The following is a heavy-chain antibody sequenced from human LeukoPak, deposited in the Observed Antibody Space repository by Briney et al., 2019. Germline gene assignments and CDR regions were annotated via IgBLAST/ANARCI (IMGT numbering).Heavy chain of an antibody. J-gene: IGHJ4*02. CDR1: GGSFSGYY. CDR3: ARSPRISVAAIDY. CDR2: INHSGST. D-gene: IGHD2-15*01. V-gene: IGHV4-34*01. Sequence: MTSETLSLTCAVYGGSFSGYYWSWIRQPPGKGLEWIGEINHSGSTNYNPSLKSRVTISVDTSKNQFSLKLSSVTAADTAVYYCARSPRISVAAIDYWGQGTLVTVSS.